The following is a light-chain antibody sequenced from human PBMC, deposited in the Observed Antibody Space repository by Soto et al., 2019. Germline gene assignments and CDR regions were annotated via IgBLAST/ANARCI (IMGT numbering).Light chain of an antibody. CDR1: SSDVGGYNY. V-gene: IGLV2-14*01. J-gene: IGLJ1*01. CDR3: SSYTSSSLLYV. Sequence: QSALTQPASVSGSPGQSITISCTGTSSDVGGYNYVSWYQQHPGKAPKLMIYDVSNRPSGVSNRFSGSKSGNTASLTISGFQAEDEADYYCSSYTSSSLLYVFGTGTKVTVL. CDR2: DVS.